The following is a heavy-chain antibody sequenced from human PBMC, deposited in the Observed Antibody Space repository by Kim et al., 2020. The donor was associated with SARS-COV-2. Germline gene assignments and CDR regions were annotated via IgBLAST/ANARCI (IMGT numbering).Heavy chain of an antibody. CDR1: GGSISSSSYY. CDR3: ARMGIVVVIAHFDY. Sequence: SETLSLTCTVSGGSISSSSYYWDWIRQPPGKGLEWIGSIYYSGSTYYNPSLKSRVTISVDTSKNQFSLKLSSVTAADTAVYYCARMGIVVVIAHFDYWGQGTLVTVSS. J-gene: IGHJ4*02. V-gene: IGHV4-39*01. CDR2: IYYSGST. D-gene: IGHD2-21*01.